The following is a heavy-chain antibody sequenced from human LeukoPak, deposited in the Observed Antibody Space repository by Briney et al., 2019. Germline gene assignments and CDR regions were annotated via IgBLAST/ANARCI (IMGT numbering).Heavy chain of an antibody. CDR2: INPSGGST. J-gene: IGHJ5*02. V-gene: IGHV1-46*01. Sequence: GASLTVSCKASGYTFTSYYMHWVRQAPGQGLEWMGLINPSGGSTSYAQQFQGRVTMTRDMSTSTVYMELSSLRSEDTAVYYCARGAHIVVVTARWFDPWGQGTLVTVSS. CDR1: GYTFTSYY. D-gene: IGHD2-21*02. CDR3: ARGAHIVVVTARWFDP.